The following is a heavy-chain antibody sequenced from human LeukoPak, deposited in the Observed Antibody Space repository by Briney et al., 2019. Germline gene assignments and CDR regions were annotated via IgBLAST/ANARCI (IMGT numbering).Heavy chain of an antibody. CDR2: ISGSGTST. V-gene: IGHV3-23*01. CDR1: GFTLSTYA. CDR3: AKAQGGFLEWLLSGDWFDP. D-gene: IGHD3-3*01. Sequence: GGSLRLSCAASGFTLSTYAMNWVRQAPGKGLECVSTISGSGTSTYYTDSVKGRFTISRDSSKNTLYLQMNSLRAEDTAVYYCAKAQGGFLEWLLSGDWFDPWGQGTLVTVSS. J-gene: IGHJ5*02.